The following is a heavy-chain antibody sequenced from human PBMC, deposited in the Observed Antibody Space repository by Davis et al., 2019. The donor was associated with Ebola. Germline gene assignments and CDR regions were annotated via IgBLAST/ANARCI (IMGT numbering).Heavy chain of an antibody. Sequence: ASVKVSCKVSGYTLTELSMHWVRQAPGKGLEWMGGFDPEDGETIYAQKFQGRVTMTEDTSTDTAYMELSSLRSEDTAVYYCATDFYSNSGRYYYYYGMDVWGQGTTVTVSS. CDR3: ATDFYSNSGRYYYYYGMDV. D-gene: IGHD4-11*01. J-gene: IGHJ6*02. CDR2: FDPEDGET. CDR1: GYTLTELS. V-gene: IGHV1-24*01.